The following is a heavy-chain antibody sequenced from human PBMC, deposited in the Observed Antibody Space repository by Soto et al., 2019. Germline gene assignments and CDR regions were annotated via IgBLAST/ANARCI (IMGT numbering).Heavy chain of an antibody. CDR1: GFTFDDYT. CDR3: AKSPLEWLLGYFDY. D-gene: IGHD3-3*01. J-gene: IGHJ4*02. Sequence: EVQLVESGGVVVQPGGSLRLSCAASGFTFDDYTMHWVRQAPGKGLEWVSLISWDGGSTYYADSVKGRFTISRDNSKNSLYLQMNSLRTEDTALYYCAKSPLEWLLGYFDYWGQGTLVTVSS. CDR2: ISWDGGST. V-gene: IGHV3-43*01.